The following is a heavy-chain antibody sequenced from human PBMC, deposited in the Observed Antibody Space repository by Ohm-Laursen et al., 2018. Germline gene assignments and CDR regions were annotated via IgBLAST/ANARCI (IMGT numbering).Heavy chain of an antibody. V-gene: IGHV4-38-2*01. Sequence: SETLSLTCAVSGYSISSGYFWGWIRRPPGKGLEWIGEIDYSGSTDYNPTLRSRVTISVDTSKNQFSLRLNYVTAADTAVYFCARAHQFSSRIHAARYWGQGTLVTVSS. D-gene: IGHD6-13*01. CDR1: GYSISSGYF. CDR2: IDYSGST. J-gene: IGHJ4*02. CDR3: ARAHQFSSRIHAARY.